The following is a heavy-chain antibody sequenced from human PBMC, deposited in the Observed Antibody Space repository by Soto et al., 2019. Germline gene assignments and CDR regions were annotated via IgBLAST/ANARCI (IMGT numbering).Heavy chain of an antibody. V-gene: IGHV3-23*01. Sequence: PGGSLRLSCAGSGFTFSSYAMTWVRQAPGKGLEWVSTLSDNGGHTYYADSVKGRFTISRDNSKNTLYLQMNSLRAEDTAVYYCAKDSQSVLVSASRVYGIGVWGHVTTVTVSS. D-gene: IGHD1-26*01. CDR2: LSDNGGHT. CDR1: GFTFSSYA. J-gene: IGHJ6*02. CDR3: AKDSQSVLVSASRVYGIGV.